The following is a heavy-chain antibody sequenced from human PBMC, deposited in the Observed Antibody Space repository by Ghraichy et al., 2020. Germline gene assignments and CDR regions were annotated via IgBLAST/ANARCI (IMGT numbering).Heavy chain of an antibody. D-gene: IGHD3-16*01. CDR1: GYTFTDLY. Sequence: ASVKVSCKVSGYTFTDLYMYWVRQAPGKGLEWMGGFDPEDGETNYAEKFQGRVTMTEDTSTDTAYMELSSLRSEDTAVYYCAADARLAGTWDSYYGLDVWGQGTTVTVSS. CDR2: FDPEDGET. V-gene: IGHV1-24*01. CDR3: AADARLAGTWDSYYGLDV. J-gene: IGHJ6*01.